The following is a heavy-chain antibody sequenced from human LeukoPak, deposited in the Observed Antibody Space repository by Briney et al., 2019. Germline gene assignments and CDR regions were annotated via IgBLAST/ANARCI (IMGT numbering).Heavy chain of an antibody. D-gene: IGHD3-3*01. CDR3: AKAELGVDTFFDY. CDR2: LSGSGAGT. CDR1: GFTFSDYA. J-gene: IGHJ4*02. Sequence: PGGSRRLSCAASGFTFSDYALGWVRQAPGRGLEWVATLSGSGAGTYYSDSVQGRFTISRDNSKRTLFLQMNSLRAEDTAFYYCAKAELGVDTFFDYWGQGTLVTVSS. V-gene: IGHV3-23*01.